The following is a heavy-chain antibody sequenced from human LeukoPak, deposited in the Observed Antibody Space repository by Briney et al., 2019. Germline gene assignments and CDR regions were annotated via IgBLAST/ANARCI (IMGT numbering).Heavy chain of an antibody. V-gene: IGHV3-74*01. J-gene: IGHJ4*02. CDR1: GFTFSNYW. Sequence: GGSLTLSFAATGFTFSNYWMHCVRQAPGKGLVWVSRINSDGSSRNYADSVKGRFTISRDNAKNALYLQMNSLRAEDTAVYYCASASSHRIAAGGDYWAQGTLVTVSS. CDR3: ASASSHRIAAGGDY. CDR2: INSDGSSR. D-gene: IGHD6-13*01.